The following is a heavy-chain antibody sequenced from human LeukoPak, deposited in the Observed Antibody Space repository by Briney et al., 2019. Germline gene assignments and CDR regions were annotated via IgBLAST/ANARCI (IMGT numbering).Heavy chain of an antibody. J-gene: IGHJ4*02. D-gene: IGHD5-24*01. Sequence: SGPTLVKPTQTPTLTCTFSGFSLSTSGVGVGWIRQPPGKALEWLALIYWSDDKRYSPSLKSRLTITKDTSKNQVVLTMTNMDPVDTATYYCAHSVEMATIFDYWGQGTLVTVSS. CDR3: AHSVEMATIFDY. V-gene: IGHV2-5*01. CDR2: IYWSDDK. CDR1: GFSLSTSGVG.